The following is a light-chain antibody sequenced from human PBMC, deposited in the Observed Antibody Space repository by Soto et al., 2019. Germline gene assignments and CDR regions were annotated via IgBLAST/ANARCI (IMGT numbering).Light chain of an antibody. CDR3: QRYNSYPYT. Sequence: DIQMTQSHATLSASVGDRVTITCRASQSISSWLAWYQQKPGKAPKLLIYKASSLESGVPSRFSGSGSGTEFTLTISSLQPDDFATYYCQRYNSYPYTFGQGTKLEIK. V-gene: IGKV1-5*03. CDR1: QSISSW. J-gene: IGKJ2*01. CDR2: KAS.